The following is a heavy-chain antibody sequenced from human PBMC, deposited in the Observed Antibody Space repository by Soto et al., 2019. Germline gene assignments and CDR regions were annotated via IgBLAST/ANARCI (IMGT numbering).Heavy chain of an antibody. CDR1: GYIFTTSG. V-gene: IGHV1-3*01. Sequence: QAHLVQSGAELKKPGASVRISCETSGYIFTTSGIHWVRQAPGQTLEWMGWINAANGETKYSQKFQGRVTITRDTFASTAYMDLSSLRDEDTSVYYCARDSDLVQMPGTGWFDPWGQGTLVTVSS. D-gene: IGHD1-1*01. J-gene: IGHJ5*02. CDR3: ARDSDLVQMPGTGWFDP. CDR2: INAANGET.